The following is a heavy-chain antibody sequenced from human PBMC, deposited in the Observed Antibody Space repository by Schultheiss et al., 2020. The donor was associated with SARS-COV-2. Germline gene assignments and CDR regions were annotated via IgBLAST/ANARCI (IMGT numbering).Heavy chain of an antibody. V-gene: IGHV3-48*04. D-gene: IGHD3-10*01. CDR2: ISSSGSTI. CDR1: GFTFSSYG. CDR3: ARDNTYYGPMDV. Sequence: GESLKISCAASGFTFSSYGMHWVRQAPGKGLEWVSYISSSGSTIYYADSVKGRFTISRDNAKNSLYLQMNSLRAEDTAVYYCARDNTYYGPMDVWGQGTTVTVSS. J-gene: IGHJ6*02.